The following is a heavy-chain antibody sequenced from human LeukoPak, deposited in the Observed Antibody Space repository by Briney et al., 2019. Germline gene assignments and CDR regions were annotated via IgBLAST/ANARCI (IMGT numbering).Heavy chain of an antibody. D-gene: IGHD2-21*01. CDR2: IKQDGSEK. J-gene: IGHJ4*02. V-gene: IGHV3-7*01. CDR3: ARKGGEHFDY. Sequence: GGSLRLSCAASGFTSSSYWMSCVRQAPGKGLEWVANIKQDGSEKYYVDSVKGRFTISRDNAKNSLYLQMNSLRAEDTAVYYCARKGGEHFDYWGQGTLVTVSS. CDR1: GFTSSSYW.